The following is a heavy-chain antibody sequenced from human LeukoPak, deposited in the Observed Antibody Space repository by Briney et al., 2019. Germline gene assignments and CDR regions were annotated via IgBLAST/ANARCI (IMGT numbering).Heavy chain of an antibody. CDR2: IYYSGST. Sequence: SETLSLTCTVSGGSISSYYWSWIRQPPGKGLEWIGYIYYSGSTNYNPSLKSRVTISVDTSKNQFSLKLSSVTAADTAVFYCAGHHPRNTVDFWGQGTLVTVSS. CDR3: AGHHPRNTVDF. D-gene: IGHD2-8*02. CDR1: GGSISSYY. V-gene: IGHV4-59*08. J-gene: IGHJ4*02.